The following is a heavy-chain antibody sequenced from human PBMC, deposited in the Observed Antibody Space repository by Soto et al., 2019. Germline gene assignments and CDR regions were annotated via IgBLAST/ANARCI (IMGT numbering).Heavy chain of an antibody. CDR2: ISGSGSST. V-gene: IGHV3-23*01. Sequence: SGGSLRLSCAASGFTFSNYAMNWVRQAPGKGLEWVSGISGSGSSTYYADSVKGRFTISRDNSKNTLYLQMNSLRAEDTAVYYCAKSGPGAFDPWGQGTLVTVSS. CDR3: AKSGPGAFDP. J-gene: IGHJ5*02. D-gene: IGHD3-10*01. CDR1: GFTFSNYA.